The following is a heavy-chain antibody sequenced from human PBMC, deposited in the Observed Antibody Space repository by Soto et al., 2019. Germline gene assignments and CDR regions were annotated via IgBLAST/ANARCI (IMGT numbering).Heavy chain of an antibody. D-gene: IGHD3-10*01. CDR1: GGSFSGYY. Sequence: QVQLQQWGAGLLKPSETLSLTCAVYGGSFSGYYWSWIRQPPGKGLEWIGEINHSGSTNYNPSLKSRVTISVDASKNQFSLKLSSVTAADTAVYYCARQLLLWFREPYYFDYWGQGTLVTVSS. CDR2: INHSGST. CDR3: ARQLLLWFREPYYFDY. J-gene: IGHJ4*02. V-gene: IGHV4-34*01.